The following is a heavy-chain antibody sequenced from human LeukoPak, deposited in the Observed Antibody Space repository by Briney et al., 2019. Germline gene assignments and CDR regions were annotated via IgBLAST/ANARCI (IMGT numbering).Heavy chain of an antibody. Sequence: GGSLRLSCVASEFRFGRDWISWVRQAPGKGLEGVACIKQDGSEEYYVGSVRGRFTVSVDNGKNSLYLQMNSLRAEDTARYYCATLDSTKSVFWGRGTAVTVSS. V-gene: IGHV3-7*01. CDR3: ATLDSTKSVF. CDR2: IKQDGSEE. D-gene: IGHD2-2*01. CDR1: EFRFGRDW. J-gene: IGHJ1*01.